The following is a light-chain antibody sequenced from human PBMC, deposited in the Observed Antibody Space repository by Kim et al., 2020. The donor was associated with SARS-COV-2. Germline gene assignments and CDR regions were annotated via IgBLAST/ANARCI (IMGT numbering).Light chain of an antibody. CDR1: SSGIKS. J-gene: IGLJ3*02. V-gene: IGLV3-21*01. CDR3: QVWDTTSDQVA. CDR2: YDS. Sequence: APGKTAKITCGGSSSGIKSVQWYQQRPAQAPVLVMSYDSDRPSGIPERFSGSNSGNTATLTISSVEAGDEADYYCQVWDTTSDQVAFGGGTQLTVL.